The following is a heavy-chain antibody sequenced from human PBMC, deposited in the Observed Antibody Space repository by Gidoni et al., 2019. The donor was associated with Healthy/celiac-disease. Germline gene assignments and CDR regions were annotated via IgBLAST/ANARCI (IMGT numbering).Heavy chain of an antibody. CDR2: ISYDGSNK. CDR3: ARGAGSRYQLLWYFDY. CDR1: GFTFTSYA. V-gene: IGHV3-30-3*01. D-gene: IGHD2-2*01. J-gene: IGHJ4*02. Sequence: QVQLVESGGGVVQPGRSLRISCAASGFTFTSYAMHWVRQAPGKGLEWVSVISYDGSNKYYADSVNGRFTISRDNSKNTLYLQMNSLRAEDTAVYYCARGAGSRYQLLWYFDYWGQGTLVTVSS.